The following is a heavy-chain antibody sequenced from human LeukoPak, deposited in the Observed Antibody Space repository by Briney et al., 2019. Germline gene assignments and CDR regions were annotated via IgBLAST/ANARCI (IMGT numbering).Heavy chain of an antibody. V-gene: IGHV3-21*01. CDR3: ARGSEGFFGVVINLGDY. CDR1: GFTFSSYS. Sequence: GGSLRLSCAASGFTFSSYSMNWVRQAPGKGLEWVSSISSSSSYIYYADSVKGRFTISRDNAKNSLYLQMNSLRAEDTAVYYCARGSEGFFGVVINLGDYWGQGTLVTVSS. CDR2: ISSSSSYI. J-gene: IGHJ4*02. D-gene: IGHD3-3*01.